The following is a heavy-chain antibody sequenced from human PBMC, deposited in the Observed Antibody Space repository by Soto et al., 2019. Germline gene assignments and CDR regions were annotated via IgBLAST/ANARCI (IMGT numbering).Heavy chain of an antibody. V-gene: IGHV1-69*02. CDR1: GGTFSSYT. CDR2: IIPILGIA. D-gene: IGHD2-2*01. CDR3: ARTGGGLGYCSSTSCLYGMDV. J-gene: IGHJ6*02. Sequence: SVKVSCKASGGTFSSYTISWVRQAPGQGLEWMGRIIPILGIANYAQKFQGRVTITADKSTSTAYMELSSLRSEDTAVYYCARTGGGLGYCSSTSCLYGMDVWGQGTTVTVSS.